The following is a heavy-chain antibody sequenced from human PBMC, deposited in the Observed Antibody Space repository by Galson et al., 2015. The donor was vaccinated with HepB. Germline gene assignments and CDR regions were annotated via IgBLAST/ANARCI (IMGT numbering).Heavy chain of an antibody. J-gene: IGHJ4*02. CDR1: GFTFSSYS. D-gene: IGHD3-22*01. Sequence: SLRLSCAASGFTFSSYSINWVRQAPGKGLEWVSSISSGGDYIYYADSVKGRFTISRNNAKNSLFLQMNSLRAEDTAVYYCARGDYYYDRSGYYYGPIDYWGQGTLVTVSS. CDR3: ARGDYYYDRSGYYYGPIDY. CDR2: ISSGGDYI. V-gene: IGHV3-21*06.